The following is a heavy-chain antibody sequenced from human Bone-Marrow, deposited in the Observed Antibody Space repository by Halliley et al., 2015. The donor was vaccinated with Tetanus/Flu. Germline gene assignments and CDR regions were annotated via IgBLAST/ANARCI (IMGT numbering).Heavy chain of an antibody. D-gene: IGHD3-10*01. J-gene: IGHJ6*02. CDR2: ISGGGRTI. CDR1: GFTFSSYE. CDR3: ARDGSSSYSFARYGMDV. V-gene: IGHV3-48*03. Sequence: SLRLSCTASGFTFSSYEMNWVRQAPGKGLEWVSYISGGGRTIYYADPVKGRFTLSRDNTKTALHLQMNSLGAEDTAVYYCARDGSSSYSFARYGMDVWGQGTTVIVSS.